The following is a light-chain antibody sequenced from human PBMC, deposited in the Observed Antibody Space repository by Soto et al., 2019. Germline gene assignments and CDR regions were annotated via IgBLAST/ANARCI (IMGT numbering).Light chain of an antibody. Sequence: QSALTQPASVSGSPGQSITISCAGTRSDIGASNSVSWYQHLPGRSPTLIIYEATKRPSGVSERFSGSKAGDTASLTISGLQADDESEYFCISYKTDDTFVFGGGTKVTVL. J-gene: IGLJ1*01. CDR1: RSDIGASNS. V-gene: IGLV2-14*01. CDR2: EAT. CDR3: ISYKTDDTFV.